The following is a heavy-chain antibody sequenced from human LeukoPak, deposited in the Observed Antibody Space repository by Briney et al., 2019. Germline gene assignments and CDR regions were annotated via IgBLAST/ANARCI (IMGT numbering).Heavy chain of an antibody. Sequence: SETPSLTCTVSGGSISSYYWSWIRQPPGKGLEWIGYIYYSGSTNYNPSLKSRVTISVDTSKNQFSLKLSSVTAADTAVYYCARDPYLWGRGTLVTVSS. V-gene: IGHV4-59*01. CDR2: IYYSGST. J-gene: IGHJ2*01. CDR3: ARDPYL. CDR1: GGSISSYY.